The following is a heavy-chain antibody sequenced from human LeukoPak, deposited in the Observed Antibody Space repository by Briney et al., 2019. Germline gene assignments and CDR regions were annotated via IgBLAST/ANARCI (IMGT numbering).Heavy chain of an antibody. J-gene: IGHJ5*02. D-gene: IGHD6-19*01. Sequence: SETLSLTCTVSGGSISSYYWSWIRQPAGKGLGWIGRIYTSGSTNYNPSLKSRVTISVDTSKNQFSLKLSSVTAADTAVYYCARGPYYSSGWYFWFDPWGQGTLVTVSS. CDR1: GGSISSYY. CDR2: IYTSGST. CDR3: ARGPYYSSGWYFWFDP. V-gene: IGHV4-4*07.